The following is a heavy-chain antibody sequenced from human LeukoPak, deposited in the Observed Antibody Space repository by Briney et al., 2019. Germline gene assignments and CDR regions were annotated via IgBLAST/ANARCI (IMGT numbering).Heavy chain of an antibody. CDR1: GFTVSSNY. CDR3: AKDSGYCSSTSCSFDY. CDR2: IYRGGST. V-gene: IGHV3-53*05. Sequence: GGSLRLSCAASGFTVSSNYMSWVRQAPGEGLEWVSVIYRGGSTYYADSVKGRFTISRDNSKNTLYLQMNSLRAEDTALYYCAKDSGYCSSTSCSFDYWGQGTLVTVSS. D-gene: IGHD2-2*01. J-gene: IGHJ4*02.